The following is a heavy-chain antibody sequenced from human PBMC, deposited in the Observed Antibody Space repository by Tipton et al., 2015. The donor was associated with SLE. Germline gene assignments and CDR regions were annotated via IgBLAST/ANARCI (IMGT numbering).Heavy chain of an antibody. Sequence: TLSLTCTVSGDSISRGSYYWSWIRQPAGKGPEWIGRIYTRGSTNYNLSLKSRVTISVDTSKNQFSLELRSVTAADTAVYYCARCGSSLTWDYYYMDVWGKGTTVTISS. CDR2: IYTRGST. CDR1: GDSISRGSYY. CDR3: ARCGSSLTWDYYYMDV. D-gene: IGHD6-6*01. V-gene: IGHV4-61*02. J-gene: IGHJ6*03.